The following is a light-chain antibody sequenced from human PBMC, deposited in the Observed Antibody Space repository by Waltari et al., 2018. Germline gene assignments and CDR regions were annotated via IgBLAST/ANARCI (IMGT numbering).Light chain of an antibody. J-gene: IGLJ3*02. CDR2: EVS. CDR3: TSYITTRGDWV. V-gene: IGLV2-14*01. CDR1: SSDVGGYKL. Sequence: QSALTQPASVSGSPGQSITISCTGTSSDVGGYKLVSWHQQHPGKAPKLIIYEVSNRPSGVSNRFSGSKSGNTASLTISGLQAEDEADYYCTSYITTRGDWVFGGGTKLTVL.